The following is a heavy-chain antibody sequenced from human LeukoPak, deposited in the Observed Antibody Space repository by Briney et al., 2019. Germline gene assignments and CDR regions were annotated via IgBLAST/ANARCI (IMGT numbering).Heavy chain of an antibody. CDR3: ARVRRFGELLYFDY. CDR1: GYTFTGYY. Sequence: GASVKVSCKASGYTFTGYYMHRVRQAPGQGLEWMGRINPNSGGTNYAQKFQGRVTMTRDTSISTAYMELSRLRSDDTAVYYCARVRRFGELLYFDYWGQGTLVTVSS. J-gene: IGHJ4*02. CDR2: INPNSGGT. D-gene: IGHD3-10*01. V-gene: IGHV1-2*06.